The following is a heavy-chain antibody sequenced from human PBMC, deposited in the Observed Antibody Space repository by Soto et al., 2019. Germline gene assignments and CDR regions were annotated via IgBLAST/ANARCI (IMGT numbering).Heavy chain of an antibody. J-gene: IGHJ1*01. D-gene: IGHD2-15*01. CDR1: GGSIISGDYY. CDR2: IYYSGST. CDR3: ASCSGGSCYSGYFQH. Sequence: PSETLSLTCTVSGGSIISGDYYWSWIRQPPGKGLEWIGYIYYSGSTYYNPSLKSRVTISVDRSKNQFSLKLSSVTAADTAVYYCASCSGGSCYSGYFQHWGQGTLVTVSS. V-gene: IGHV4-30-4*01.